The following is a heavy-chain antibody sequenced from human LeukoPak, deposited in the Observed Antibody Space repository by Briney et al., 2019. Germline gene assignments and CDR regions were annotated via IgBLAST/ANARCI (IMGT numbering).Heavy chain of an antibody. CDR1: GFTFSSYE. CDR2: IKQDGSEK. D-gene: IGHD3-3*01. V-gene: IGHV3-7*01. Sequence: PGGSLRLSCAASGFTFSSYEMNWVRQAPGKGLEWVANIKQDGSEKYYVDSVKGRFTISRDNAKNSLYLQMNSLRAEDTAVYYCAREPVVGYDFWSGYYTGEDDYWGQGTLVTVSS. J-gene: IGHJ4*02. CDR3: AREPVVGYDFWSGYYTGEDDY.